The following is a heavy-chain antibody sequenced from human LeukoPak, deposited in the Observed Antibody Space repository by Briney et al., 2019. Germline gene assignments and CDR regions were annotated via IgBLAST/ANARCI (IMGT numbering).Heavy chain of an antibody. CDR1: GFTFSNYA. D-gene: IGHD3-22*01. CDR2: IKQDGSEK. J-gene: IGHJ4*02. Sequence: GGSLRLSCAASGFTFSNYAMNWVRQAPGKGLEWVANIKQDGSEKYYVDSVKGRFTISRDNAKNSLYLQMNSLRAEDTAVYYCARDEYYYDSSGYYHYWGQGTLVTVSS. V-gene: IGHV3-7*01. CDR3: ARDEYYYDSSGYYHY.